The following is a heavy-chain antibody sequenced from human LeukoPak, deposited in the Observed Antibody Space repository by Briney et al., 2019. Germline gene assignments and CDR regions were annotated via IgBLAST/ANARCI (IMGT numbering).Heavy chain of an antibody. CDR3: ARDRYDFWSGYNWFDP. D-gene: IGHD3-3*01. CDR1: GGSISSGGYY. V-gene: IGHV4-31*03. CDR2: IYYSGSI. J-gene: IGHJ5*02. Sequence: SETLSLTCTVSGGSISSGGYYWSWIRQHPGKGLEWIGYIYYSGSIYYNPSLKSRVTISVDTSKNQFSLKLSSVTAADTAVYYCARDRYDFWSGYNWFDPWGQGTLVTVSS.